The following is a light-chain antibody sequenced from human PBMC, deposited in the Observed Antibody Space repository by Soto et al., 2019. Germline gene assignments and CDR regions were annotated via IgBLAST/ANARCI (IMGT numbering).Light chain of an antibody. Sequence: QSALTQPASVSGSPGQSITISCTGTGNYIANYNFVSWYQHHPGKAPKLMIYEVSNRPSGVSDRFSGSKSGNTASLTISGLQAEDEADYYCSSYVTTNARVFGTGTKVT. J-gene: IGLJ1*01. V-gene: IGLV2-14*01. CDR3: SSYVTTNARV. CDR1: GNYIANYNF. CDR2: EVS.